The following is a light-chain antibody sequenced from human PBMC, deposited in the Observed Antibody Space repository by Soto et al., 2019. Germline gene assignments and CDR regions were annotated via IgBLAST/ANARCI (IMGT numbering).Light chain of an antibody. V-gene: IGKV3D-15*01. CDR3: QQRSNWPLSIT. J-gene: IGKJ5*01. Sequence: EIVMTHSPATLSVSPGERATLSCRASHNVRSSLAWYQQKAGQAPRVLIFGASSRASGIPDRFSGSGSGTDFTLTISSLEPEDFAVYYCQQRSNWPLSITFGQGTRLEIK. CDR1: HNVRSS. CDR2: GAS.